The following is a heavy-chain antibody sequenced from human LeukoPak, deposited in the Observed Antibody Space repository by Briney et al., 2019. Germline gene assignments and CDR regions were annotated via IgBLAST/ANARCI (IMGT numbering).Heavy chain of an antibody. CDR2: ISAYNGNT. Sequence: ASVKVSCKASGYTFTSYGISWVRQAPGQGLEWMGWISAYNGNTNYAQKLQGRVTMTTDTSTSTAYMELRSLRSDDTAVYYCARGNMVRGFVSTNAKFDYWGQGTLVTVSS. CDR3: ARGNMVRGFVSTNAKFDY. V-gene: IGHV1-18*01. CDR1: GYTFTSYG. D-gene: IGHD3-10*01. J-gene: IGHJ4*02.